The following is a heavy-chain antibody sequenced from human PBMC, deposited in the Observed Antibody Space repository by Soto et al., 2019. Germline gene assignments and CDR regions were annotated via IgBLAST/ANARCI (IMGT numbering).Heavy chain of an antibody. CDR1: GDTFNTYS. Sequence: QAQLVQSGAEVKKPGSSVSVSCKASGDTFNTYSISWLRQAPGQGLEWMGRIIPTVGTPNYAQKIQGRVTISADRSTSTAYMVLTSLTADDTAVYYCATEGGSTFSSAYTDFMDVWGKGTTVTVSS. D-gene: IGHD3-16*01. CDR3: ATEGGSTFSSAYTDFMDV. J-gene: IGHJ6*03. V-gene: IGHV1-69*08. CDR2: IIPTVGTP.